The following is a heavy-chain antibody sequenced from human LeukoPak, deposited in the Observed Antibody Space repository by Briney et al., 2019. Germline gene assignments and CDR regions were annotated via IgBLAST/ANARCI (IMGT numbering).Heavy chain of an antibody. CDR1: GGSISSYY. Sequence: SETLSLTCTVSGGSISSYYWSWIRQPAGKGLEWIGRIYTSGSTNYNPSLKSRVTISVDTSKNQFSLKLSSVTAADTAVYYCARDGGQFYYDSSGYPGNDAFDIWGQGTMVTVSS. D-gene: IGHD3-22*01. V-gene: IGHV4-4*07. CDR2: IYTSGST. J-gene: IGHJ3*02. CDR3: ARDGGQFYYDSSGYPGNDAFDI.